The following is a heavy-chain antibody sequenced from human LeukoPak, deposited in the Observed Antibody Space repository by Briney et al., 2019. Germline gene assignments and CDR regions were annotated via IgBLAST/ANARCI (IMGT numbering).Heavy chain of an antibody. CDR3: ARHGRCYRGGSCYSLDY. J-gene: IGHJ4*02. V-gene: IGHV4-34*01. CDR1: GGSFSGYY. CDR2: INHRGST. Sequence: PSETLSLTCAVYGGSFSGYYWSWIRQPPGKGLEWIGEINHRGSTYYNPSLKSRVTISVDTSKNQFSLKLSSVTAADTAVYYCARHGRCYRGGSCYSLDYWGQGTLVTVSS. D-gene: IGHD2-15*01.